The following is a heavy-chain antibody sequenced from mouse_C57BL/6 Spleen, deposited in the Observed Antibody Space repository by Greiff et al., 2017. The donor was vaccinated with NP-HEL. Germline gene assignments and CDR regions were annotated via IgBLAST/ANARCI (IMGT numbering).Heavy chain of an antibody. D-gene: IGHD1-1*01. CDR1: GYTFPSYW. V-gene: IGHV1-64*01. CDR3: AATVGEGDY. J-gene: IGHJ4*01. Sequence: QVQLQQPGAELVKPGASVKLSCKASGYTFPSYWMHWVKQRPGQGLAWIGMIHPNSGSTNYNEKFKSKATLTVDKSSSTAYMQLSSLTSEDSAVYYCAATVGEGDYWGQGTSVTVSS. CDR2: IHPNSGST.